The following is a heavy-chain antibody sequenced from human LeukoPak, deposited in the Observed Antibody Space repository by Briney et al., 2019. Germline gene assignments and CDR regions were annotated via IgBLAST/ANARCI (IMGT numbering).Heavy chain of an antibody. CDR2: INPSGGST. CDR1: GYTFTSYY. Sequence: GASVKVSCKASGYTFTSYYMHWVRQAPGQGLEWMGIINPSGGSTSYAQKFQGRVTMTRDTSTSTVYKELSSLRSEDTAVYYCARGGGITIFGVVIMREYFQHWGQGTLVTVSS. V-gene: IGHV1-46*03. J-gene: IGHJ1*01. D-gene: IGHD3-3*01. CDR3: ARGGGITIFGVVIMREYFQH.